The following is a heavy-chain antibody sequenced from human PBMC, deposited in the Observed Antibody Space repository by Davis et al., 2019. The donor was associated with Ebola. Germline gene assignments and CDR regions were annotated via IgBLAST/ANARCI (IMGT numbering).Heavy chain of an antibody. CDR1: GYSIGRGFT. D-gene: IGHD6-19*01. J-gene: IGHJ4*02. Sequence: SETLSLTCTVSGYSIGRGFTWGWIRQPPGKGLEWIGSIYHSGVSNYNPSLKSRVTISLDTSKNQFSLKLTSVTATDTAMYYCARGWDSSGWQNWGQGTLVTVSS. V-gene: IGHV4-38-2*02. CDR3: ARGWDSSGWQN. CDR2: IYHSGVS.